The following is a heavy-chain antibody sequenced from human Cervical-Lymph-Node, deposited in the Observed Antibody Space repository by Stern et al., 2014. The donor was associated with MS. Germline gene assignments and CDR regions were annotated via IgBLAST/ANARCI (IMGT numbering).Heavy chain of an antibody. Sequence: EVHLVESGGGLVQPGGSLRLSCAASGFILSTYSVNWVRQAPGKGLECISYISSGTTTIWYADSVRGRFTISRDNAENSLYLQMNSLRAEDTAVYYCARGAFPWGQGVMVTVSS. CDR2: ISSGTTTI. CDR1: GFILSTYS. CDR3: ARGAFP. V-gene: IGHV3-48*01. J-gene: IGHJ5*02.